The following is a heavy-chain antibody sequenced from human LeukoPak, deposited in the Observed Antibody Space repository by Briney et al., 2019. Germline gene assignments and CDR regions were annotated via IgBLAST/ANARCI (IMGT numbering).Heavy chain of an antibody. CDR3: TTRLQHHFDY. CDR2: IRRTGGST. J-gene: IGHJ4*02. CDR1: GFTFSSYA. D-gene: IGHD2-15*01. V-gene: IGHV3-23*01. Sequence: GGSLRVSCAASGFTFSSYAMSWVRQAPGKGLEWVSAIRRTGGSTYYADSVKGRFTISRDNSKNTLYLQMNSLRAEDTAVYYCTTRLQHHFDYWGQGTPVTVSS.